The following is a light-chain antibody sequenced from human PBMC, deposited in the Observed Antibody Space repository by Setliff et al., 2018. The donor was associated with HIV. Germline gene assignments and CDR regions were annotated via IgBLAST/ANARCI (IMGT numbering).Light chain of an antibody. V-gene: IGLV2-11*01. J-gene: IGLJ3*02. CDR3: CSYAGTYTWV. Sequence: QSVLTQPRSVSGSPGQSVTISCTGTSYDYVSWYQQYPGKAPKLMIFEVHKRPSGVPDRFSGSKFGNTASLTISGLQAEDEADYYCCSYAGTYTWVFGGGTKVTVL. CDR2: EVH. CDR1: SYDY.